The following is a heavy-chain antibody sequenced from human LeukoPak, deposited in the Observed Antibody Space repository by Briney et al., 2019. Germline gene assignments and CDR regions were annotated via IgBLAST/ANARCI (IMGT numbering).Heavy chain of an antibody. Sequence: SQTLSLTCTVSGGSISRGDYYWSWIRQPPGKGLEWIGYIYYSRSTYYNPSLKSRVTISVDTSKNQFSLKLSSVTAAGTAVYYCARTGMVYYDFWSGYYAGNWFDPWGQGTLVTVSS. CDR2: IYYSRST. J-gene: IGHJ5*02. CDR3: ARTGMVYYDFWSGYYAGNWFDP. V-gene: IGHV4-30-4*08. D-gene: IGHD3-3*01. CDR1: GGSISRGDYY.